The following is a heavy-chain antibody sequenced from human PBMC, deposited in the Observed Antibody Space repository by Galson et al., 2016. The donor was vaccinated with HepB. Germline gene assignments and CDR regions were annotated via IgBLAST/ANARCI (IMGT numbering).Heavy chain of an antibody. J-gene: IGHJ6*03. Sequence: SLRLSCAGSGFTFATYPMSWVRQAPGKGLEWVSSISGGGSHTYYADSVQGRFTISRDNSKNTVYLQMNTLRADDTAVYYCAKVGGDSGYIFLVAKYSYMDVWGKGTTVTVSS. D-gene: IGHD5-12*01. CDR2: ISGGGSHT. CDR3: AKVGGDSGYIFLVAKYSYMDV. CDR1: GFTFATYP. V-gene: IGHV3-23*01.